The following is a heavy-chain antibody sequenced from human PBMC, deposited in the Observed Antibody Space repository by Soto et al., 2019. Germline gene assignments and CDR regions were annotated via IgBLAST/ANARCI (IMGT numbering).Heavy chain of an antibody. V-gene: IGHV4-30-2*01. D-gene: IGHD2-21*02. CDR3: ARATYCGGDCRNWFDP. CDR2: IYHSGST. Sequence: PSETLSLTCAVSGGSISSGGYSWSWIRQPPGKGLEWIGYIYHSGSTYYNPSLKSRVTISVGRSKNQFSLKLSSVTAADTAVYYCARATYCGGDCRNWFDPWGQGTLVTVSS. CDR1: GGSISSGGYS. J-gene: IGHJ5*02.